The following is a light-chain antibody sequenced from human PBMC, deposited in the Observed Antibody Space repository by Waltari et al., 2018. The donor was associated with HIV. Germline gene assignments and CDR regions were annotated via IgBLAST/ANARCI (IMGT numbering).Light chain of an antibody. Sequence: QSALTQPASVSGSPVQSITISCTGTSSDVGGYNYVSWYQQHPGKDPKLMIYEVSNRPSGVSNRFSGSKSGNTASLTISGLQAEDEADYYCSSYTSSSTLFGGGTKLTVL. CDR3: SSYTSSSTL. CDR2: EVS. V-gene: IGLV2-14*01. CDR1: SSDVGGYNY. J-gene: IGLJ2*01.